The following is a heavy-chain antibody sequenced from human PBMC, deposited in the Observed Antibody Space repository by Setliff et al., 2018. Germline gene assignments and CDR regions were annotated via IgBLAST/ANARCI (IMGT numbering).Heavy chain of an antibody. CDR1: GGSISSYY. CDR2: IYYSGST. V-gene: IGHV4-59*01. J-gene: IGHJ3*02. D-gene: IGHD1-1*01. Sequence: PSETLSLTCTVSGGSISSYYWSWIRQPPGKGLEWIGYIYYSGSTNYNPSLKSRVTISVDTSKNQFSLKLGSVTAADTAVYYCARGDEIVQGRHGAFDIWGQGTMVTVSS. CDR3: ARGDEIVQGRHGAFDI.